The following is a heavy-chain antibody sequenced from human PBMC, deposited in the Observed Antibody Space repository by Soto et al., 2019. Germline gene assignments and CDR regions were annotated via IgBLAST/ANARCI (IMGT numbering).Heavy chain of an antibody. V-gene: IGHV4-30-2*01. D-gene: IGHD3-22*01. J-gene: IGHJ4*02. Sequence: TLSHDWSSRGGATGRRCYFRCCVRQQKGKGLEWIGYIYHSGSTYYNPSLKSRVTISVDRSKNQFSLKLSSVTAADTAVYYCSSCNNYESSGELDYRAQGTLLTISS. CDR3: SSCNNYESSGELDY. CDR1: GGATGRRCYF. CDR2: IYHSGST.